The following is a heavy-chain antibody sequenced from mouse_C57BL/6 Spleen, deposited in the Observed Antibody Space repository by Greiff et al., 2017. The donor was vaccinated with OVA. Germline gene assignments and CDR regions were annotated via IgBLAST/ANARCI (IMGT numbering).Heavy chain of an antibody. V-gene: IGHV1-64*01. CDR3: ARSSRLGAMDY. CDR2: IHPNSGST. D-gene: IGHD4-1*01. J-gene: IGHJ4*01. Sequence: QVQLQQPGAELVKPGASVKLSCKASGFTFSSYWMYWVQQSPGQGLEWIGMIHPNSGSTNYNEKLKSKATLTVDNSSSTAYMQLSSLTFEDTAVYYCARSSRLGAMDYWGQGTSVTVSS. CDR1: GFTFSSYW.